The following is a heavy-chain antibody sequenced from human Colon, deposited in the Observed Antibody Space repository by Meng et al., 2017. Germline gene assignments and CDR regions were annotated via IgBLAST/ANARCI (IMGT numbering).Heavy chain of an antibody. CDR2: IYYSGST. CDR1: GGSISSGGYY. D-gene: IGHD3-10*01. V-gene: IGHV4-31*01. CDR3: SIVRRDRGYFDY. Sequence: SETLSPTCTLSGGSISSGGYYCSWIRQHPGKGLEWIGYIYYSGSTYYNPSLKTLVTISVDTSKNQFSLKLSSVTAADTAVYYGSIVRRDRGYFDYWGQGTLVTVSS. J-gene: IGHJ4*02.